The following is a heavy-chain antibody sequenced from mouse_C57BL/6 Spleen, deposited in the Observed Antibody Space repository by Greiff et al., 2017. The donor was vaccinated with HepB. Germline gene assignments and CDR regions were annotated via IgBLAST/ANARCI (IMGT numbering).Heavy chain of an antibody. CDR2: IDPSDSYT. J-gene: IGHJ4*01. D-gene: IGHD2-2*01. CDR1: GYTFTSYW. V-gene: IGHV1-69*01. CDR3: ARSWLRGGYAMDY. Sequence: QVQLQQPGAELVMPGASVKLSCKASGYTFTSYWMHWVKQRPGQGLEWIGEIDPSDSYTNYNQKFKGKSTLTADKSSSTAYMELRSLTSEDSAVYFCARSWLRGGYAMDYWGQGTSVTVSS.